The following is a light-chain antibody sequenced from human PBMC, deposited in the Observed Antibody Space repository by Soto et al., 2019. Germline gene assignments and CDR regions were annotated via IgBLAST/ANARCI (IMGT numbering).Light chain of an antibody. CDR3: QQYSSYPLT. CDR1: QGTGDW. CDR2: KTS. J-gene: IGKJ4*01. Sequence: DIHMSQSRSTLSASVGGRVTITCRASQGTGDWLAWYQQKPGKAPKLLIYKTSTLEGGVPSRFSGSGSETEFTLTISSLQPDDFATYYCQQYSSYPLTFGGGTKVDIK. V-gene: IGKV1-5*03.